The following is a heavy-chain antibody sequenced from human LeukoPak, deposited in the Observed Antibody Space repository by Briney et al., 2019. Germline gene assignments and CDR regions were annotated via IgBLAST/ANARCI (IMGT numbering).Heavy chain of an antibody. V-gene: IGHV4-59*01. J-gene: IGHJ4*02. CDR1: DGSISSYC. CDR2: ICSSGNS. CDR3: ARDSSNVAVD. Sequence: SETLSLTCTVSDGSISSYCWSWIRQPPGKGLEWIGYICSSGNSNYNPSLNSRVSMAIDTSKNQSTLRLSSATAADTAIYYCARDSSNVAVDWGQGTLVTVSP. D-gene: IGHD2/OR15-2a*01.